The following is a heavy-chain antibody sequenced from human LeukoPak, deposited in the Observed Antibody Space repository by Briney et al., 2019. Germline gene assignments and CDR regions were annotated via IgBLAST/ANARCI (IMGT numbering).Heavy chain of an antibody. CDR1: GFIFSSYA. V-gene: IGHV3-23*01. D-gene: IGHD2-2*01. CDR3: AKDAIVVPAASDYFDS. Sequence: GGSLRLSCAASGFIFSSYAMSRVRQAPGKGLEWVSVISGSGGSTYYADSVKGRFTISRDSSKNTLYLQMNSLRAEDTAVYYCAKDAIVVPAASDYFDSWGQGALVTVSS. J-gene: IGHJ4*02. CDR2: ISGSGGST.